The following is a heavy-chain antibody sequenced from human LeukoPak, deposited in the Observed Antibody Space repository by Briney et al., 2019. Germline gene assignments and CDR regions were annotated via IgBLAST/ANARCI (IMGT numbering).Heavy chain of an antibody. CDR3: VRGDWGSGY. CDR2: ISSDGSII. Sequence: GGSLRLSCAASGFTLSNHWMHWVRQGPGKGLVWVSCISSDGSIIRYADSVKGRFTISRDSAENTLYLQMNSLRAEDTAVYYCVRGDWGSGYWGQGTLVTVSS. CDR1: GFTLSNHW. V-gene: IGHV3-74*01. D-gene: IGHD7-27*01. J-gene: IGHJ4*02.